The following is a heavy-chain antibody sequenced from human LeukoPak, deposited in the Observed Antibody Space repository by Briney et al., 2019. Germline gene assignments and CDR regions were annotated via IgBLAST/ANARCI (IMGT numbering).Heavy chain of an antibody. CDR2: MNPNSGNT. Sequence: GASVRVSCKASGYTFTIYDINWVRQAPGQGLEWMGWMNPNSGNTAYAQKFQGRVTMTRNTSINTAYMEVSSLKSEDTAVYYCARNSGTYHVFYFDPWGQGTLVTVSS. J-gene: IGHJ5*02. CDR1: GYTFTIYD. CDR3: ARNSGTYHVFYFDP. D-gene: IGHD1-26*01. V-gene: IGHV1-8*01.